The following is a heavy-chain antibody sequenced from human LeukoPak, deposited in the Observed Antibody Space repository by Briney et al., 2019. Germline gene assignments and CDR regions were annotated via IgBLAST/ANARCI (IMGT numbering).Heavy chain of an antibody. CDR3: AKDPLNHYYGSGSYAFDI. J-gene: IGHJ3*02. Sequence: GGSLRLSCAVSGFTLSSYGMHWVRQAPGKGLEWVAFIRYDGSNKYYADSVKGRFTISRDNSKNTLYLQMNSLRAEDTAVYYCAKDPLNHYYGSGSYAFDIWGQGTMVTVSS. V-gene: IGHV3-30*02. CDR1: GFTLSSYG. D-gene: IGHD3-10*01. CDR2: IRYDGSNK.